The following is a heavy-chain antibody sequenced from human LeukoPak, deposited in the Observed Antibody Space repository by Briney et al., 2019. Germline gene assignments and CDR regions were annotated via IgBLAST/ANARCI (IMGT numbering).Heavy chain of an antibody. J-gene: IGHJ4*02. D-gene: IGHD5-12*01. V-gene: IGHV3-74*01. CDR1: GFTFSNYW. Sequence: GGSLRLSCVGSGFTFSNYWMHWVRQAPGKGLVWVSRINTDETTTNYADPVKGRFTISRDNAKNTPYLQMNSLRADDMAAYYCARGLSGYKNSLDYWGQGAPVTVSS. CDR2: INTDETTT. CDR3: ARGLSGYKNSLDY.